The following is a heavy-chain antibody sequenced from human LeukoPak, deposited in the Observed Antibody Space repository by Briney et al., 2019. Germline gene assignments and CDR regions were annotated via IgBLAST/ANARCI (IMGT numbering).Heavy chain of an antibody. CDR3: ARHMVRGVMGY. CDR1: GGSFSGYY. CDR2: INHSGST. J-gene: IGHJ4*02. V-gene: IGHV4-34*01. Sequence: PSETLSLTCAVYGGSFSGYYWSWIRQPPGKGLEWIGEINHSGSTNYNPSLKSRVTISVDTSKNQFSLKLSSVTAADTAVYYCARHMVRGVMGYWGQGTPVTVSS. D-gene: IGHD3-10*01.